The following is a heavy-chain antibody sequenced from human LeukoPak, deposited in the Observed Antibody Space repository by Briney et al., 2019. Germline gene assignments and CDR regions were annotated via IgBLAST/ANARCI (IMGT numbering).Heavy chain of an antibody. CDR1: GYTFINHY. V-gene: IGHV1-2*02. CDR3: VRDRITIVRGVLNYFDP. CDR2: INPNSGDT. J-gene: IGHJ5*02. D-gene: IGHD3-10*01. Sequence: ASVKVSCKASGYTFINHYIHWARRAPGQGLEWMGWINPNSGDTNYAQKFQGRVTMTTDTSMSTAYMEVSRLRSDDTAVYYCVRDRITIVRGVLNYFDPWGQGALVTVSS.